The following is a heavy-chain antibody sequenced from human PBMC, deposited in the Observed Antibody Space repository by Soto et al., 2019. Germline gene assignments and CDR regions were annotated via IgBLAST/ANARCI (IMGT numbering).Heavy chain of an antibody. CDR1: GFTFSSYW. CDR3: AKGLDRASLDF. Sequence: VGSLRLSCAASGFTFSSYWMHWVRQAPGKGLVWVSRINSDGSSTSYADSVKGRFTISRDNAKNTLYLQMNSLRAEDTAIYYCAKGLDRASLDFWGQGALVTVSS. D-gene: IGHD1-1*01. J-gene: IGHJ4*02. CDR2: INSDGSST. V-gene: IGHV3-74*01.